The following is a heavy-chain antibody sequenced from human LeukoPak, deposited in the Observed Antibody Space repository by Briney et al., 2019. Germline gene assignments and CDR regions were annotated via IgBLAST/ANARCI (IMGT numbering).Heavy chain of an antibody. Sequence: GGSLRLSCAASGFTFSSYWMHWVRQAPGKGLVWVSRINSDGSSTSYADSVKGRFTISRDNSKNTLYLQMNSLRAEDTAVYYCARDSYYYDSSGYSPVFDYWGQGTLVTVSS. CDR1: GFTFSSYW. J-gene: IGHJ4*02. CDR2: INSDGSST. CDR3: ARDSYYYDSSGYSPVFDY. V-gene: IGHV3-74*01. D-gene: IGHD3-22*01.